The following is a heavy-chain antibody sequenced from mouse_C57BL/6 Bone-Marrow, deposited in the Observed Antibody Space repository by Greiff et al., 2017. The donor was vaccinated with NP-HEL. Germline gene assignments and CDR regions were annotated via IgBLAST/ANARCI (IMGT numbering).Heavy chain of an antibody. CDR3: ARWGLRRDWYFDV. D-gene: IGHD2-2*01. CDR2: IDPSDSET. Sequence: QVQLKQPGAELVRPGSSVKLSCKASGYTFTSYWMHWVKQRPIQGLEWIGNIDPSDSETHYNQKFKDKATLTVDKSSSTAYMQLSSLTSEDSAVYYCARWGLRRDWYFDVWGTGTTVTVSS. V-gene: IGHV1-52*01. CDR1: GYTFTSYW. J-gene: IGHJ1*03.